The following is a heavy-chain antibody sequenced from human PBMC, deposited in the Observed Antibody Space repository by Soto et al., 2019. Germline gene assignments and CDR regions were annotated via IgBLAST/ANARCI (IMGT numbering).Heavy chain of an antibody. CDR2: IYHIGST. Sequence: TLSLTCAVSGGSISSGGYSWSWFRLPPGKGLEWIGYIYHIGSTYYNTSLKSRVTISVDRSKNQFSLKLSSVTAADKAVYSCDRVITIFGVGNGLDPWGQGTLVTVSS. CDR1: GGSISSGGYS. CDR3: DRVITIFGVGNGLDP. J-gene: IGHJ5*02. V-gene: IGHV4-30-2*01. D-gene: IGHD3-3*01.